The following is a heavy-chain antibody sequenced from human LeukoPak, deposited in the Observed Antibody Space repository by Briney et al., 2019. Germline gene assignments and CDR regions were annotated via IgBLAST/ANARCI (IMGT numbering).Heavy chain of an antibody. J-gene: IGHJ4*02. CDR3: AREQYYYDSSGSIDY. V-gene: IGHV1-18*01. CDR2: ISAYTGNT. CDR1: GYTFTSYG. Sequence: GASVKVSCKASGYTFTSYGISWVRQAPGQGLEWMGWISAYTGNTNYAQKLQGRVTMTTDTSTSTAYMELRSLRSDDTAVYYCAREQYYYDSSGSIDYWGQGTLVTVSS. D-gene: IGHD3-22*01.